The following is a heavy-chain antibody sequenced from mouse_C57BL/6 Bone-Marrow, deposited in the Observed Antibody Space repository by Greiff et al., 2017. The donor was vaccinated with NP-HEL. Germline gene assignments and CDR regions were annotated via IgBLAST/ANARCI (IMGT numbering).Heavy chain of an antibody. V-gene: IGHV1-64*01. J-gene: IGHJ4*01. Sequence: QVQLQQPGAELVKPGASVKLSCKASGYTFTSYWMHWVKQRPGQGLEWIGMIHPNSGSTNYNEKFKSKATLTVDKSSSTAYMQLSSLTSEDSAVYYCARDTYYYGSSLYYAMDYWGQGTSVTVSS. CDR1: GYTFTSYW. D-gene: IGHD1-1*01. CDR3: ARDTYYYGSSLYYAMDY. CDR2: IHPNSGST.